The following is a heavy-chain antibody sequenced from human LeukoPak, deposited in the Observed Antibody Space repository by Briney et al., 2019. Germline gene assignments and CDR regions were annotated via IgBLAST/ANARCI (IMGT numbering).Heavy chain of an antibody. V-gene: IGHV4-59*08. D-gene: IGHD4-17*01. CDR1: GGSIRGHW. CDR2: AFYTGSI. Sequence: PSETLFLTCTVSGGSIRGHWWTWVRQPPGRGLEWIGDAFYTGSINYSPSLKSRLTLSLDTSRNLFSLDLRSVTAADTAIYYCARRNTADASIDFWGQGTLVSASS. CDR3: ARRNTADASIDF. J-gene: IGHJ4*02.